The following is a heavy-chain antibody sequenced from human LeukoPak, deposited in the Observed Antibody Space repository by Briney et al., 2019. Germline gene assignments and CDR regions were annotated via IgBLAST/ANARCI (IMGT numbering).Heavy chain of an antibody. CDR3: ARDRYCSSTTCPHDY. Sequence: GSLRLSCAASGFTFSNYGMHWVRQAPGKGLEWVAVRSYDGNNKNYADSVKGRFTISRHNAKNSLYLQMNSLRAEDTAVYYCARDRYCSSTTCPHDYWGQGTLVTVSS. V-gene: IGHV3-30*03. J-gene: IGHJ4*02. CDR2: RSYDGNNK. D-gene: IGHD2-2*01. CDR1: GFTFSNYG.